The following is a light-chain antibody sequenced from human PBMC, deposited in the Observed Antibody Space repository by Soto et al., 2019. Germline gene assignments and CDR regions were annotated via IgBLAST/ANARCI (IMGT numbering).Light chain of an antibody. CDR3: QNSNCPPFT. CDR2: AAS. Sequence: DIQMTQSPSSLSASVGDRVTISCRASQGISSYLAWYQQKPGKAPRLLIYAASSLQSGVSFRFTGSGSGTDFTLTISSLQPEDVAPYYCQNSNCPPFTFGPGTKVDIK. CDR1: QGISSY. J-gene: IGKJ3*01. V-gene: IGKV1-27*01.